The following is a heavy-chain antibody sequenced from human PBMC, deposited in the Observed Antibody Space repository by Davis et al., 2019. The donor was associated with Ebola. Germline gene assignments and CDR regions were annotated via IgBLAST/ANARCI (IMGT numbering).Heavy chain of an antibody. CDR3: AKDLYGDYDLDY. CDR2: ISGSGGST. V-gene: IGHV3-23*01. Sequence: GGSLRLSCETSGFIFRNYVMSWVRQAPGKGLEWVSAISGSGGSTYYADSVKGRFTISRDNSKKTLYLQMTSLRAEDTALYYCAKDLYGDYDLDYWGQGTLVTVSS. J-gene: IGHJ4*02. D-gene: IGHD2-21*02. CDR1: GFIFRNYV.